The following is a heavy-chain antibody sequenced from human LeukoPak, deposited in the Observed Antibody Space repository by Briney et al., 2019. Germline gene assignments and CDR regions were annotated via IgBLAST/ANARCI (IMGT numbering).Heavy chain of an antibody. D-gene: IGHD1-26*01. CDR3: QRETDAFDI. V-gene: IGHV3-23*01. J-gene: IGHJ3*02. CDR2: ISGSGGST. CDR1: GFTFSSYA. Sequence: PEGSLRLSCAASGFTFSSYAMSWVRQAPGKGLEWVSVISGSGGSTYYADSVKGRFTISRDNSKNTLYLQMNSLRAEDTAVYYCQRETDAFDIWGQGTMVTVSS.